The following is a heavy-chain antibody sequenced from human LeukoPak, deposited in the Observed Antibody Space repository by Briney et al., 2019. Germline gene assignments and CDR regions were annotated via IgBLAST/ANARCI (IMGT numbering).Heavy chain of an antibody. CDR1: GFSFGIYT. J-gene: IGHJ3*02. Sequence: GGSLRLSCAASGFSFGIYTMNWVRQAPRKGLEWVSSISSRGTYIYYADSVKGRFTLSRDNAKNSLYLQMNSLRAEDTAVYYCARAGGGDYYDSSGYAFDIWGQGTMVTVSS. V-gene: IGHV3-21*01. CDR3: ARAGGGDYYDSSGYAFDI. D-gene: IGHD3-22*01. CDR2: ISSRGTYI.